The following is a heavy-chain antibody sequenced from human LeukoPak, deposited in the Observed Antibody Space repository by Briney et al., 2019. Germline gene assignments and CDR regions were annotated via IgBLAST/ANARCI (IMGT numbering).Heavy chain of an antibody. CDR1: GGTFSSYA. CDR2: IIPILGTA. D-gene: IGHD5-18*01. Sequence: ASVTVSCTASGGTFSSYAISWVRQAPGQGLEWMGRIIPILGTANYAQKFQGRVTITADKSTSTAYMELSSLRSEDTAVYYCARGRSVDTARVYDLWGRGTLVTVSS. J-gene: IGHJ2*01. V-gene: IGHV1-69*04. CDR3: ARGRSVDTARVYDL.